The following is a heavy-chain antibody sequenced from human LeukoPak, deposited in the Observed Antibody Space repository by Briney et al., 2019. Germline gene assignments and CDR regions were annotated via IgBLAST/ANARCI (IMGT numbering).Heavy chain of an antibody. CDR2: ISHDGSSD. D-gene: IGHD3-3*01. V-gene: IGHV3-30*03. Sequence: GGSLRLSCAAXGXXXXXXAXXXXXXAXGXXLXXVALISHDGSSDYYADSIKGRFTISRDNSKNTFYLQMNSLRAEDTAVYYCASRFEWLSSFDYWGQGTLVTVSS. CDR1: GXXXXXXA. J-gene: IGHJ4*02. CDR3: ASRFEWLSSFDY.